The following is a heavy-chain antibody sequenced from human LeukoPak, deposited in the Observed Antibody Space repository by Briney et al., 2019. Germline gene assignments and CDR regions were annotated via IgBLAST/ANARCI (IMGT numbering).Heavy chain of an antibody. J-gene: IGHJ4*02. Sequence: SETLSLTCTVSGGSISSYYWSWIRQPPGKGQEWIGYIYYSGSTNYNPSLKSRVTISVDTSKNQFSLKLSSVTAADTAVYYCAGSIAAATDYWGQGTLVTVSS. D-gene: IGHD6-13*01. CDR1: GGSISSYY. CDR3: AGSIAAATDY. CDR2: IYYSGST. V-gene: IGHV4-59*01.